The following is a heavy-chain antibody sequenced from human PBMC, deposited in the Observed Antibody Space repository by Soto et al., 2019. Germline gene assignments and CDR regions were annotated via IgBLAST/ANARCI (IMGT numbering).Heavy chain of an antibody. J-gene: IGHJ4*02. CDR2: IYYSGST. Sequence: PSETLSLTCTVSGGSITNNYWSWIRQSPGKGLEWIGYIYYSGSTNYNPSLKSRVTISVDTSKNQFSLKLSSVTAADTAVYYCARGPYYFDYWGQGTLVTVSS. CDR1: GGSITNNY. CDR3: ARGPYYFDY. V-gene: IGHV4-59*01.